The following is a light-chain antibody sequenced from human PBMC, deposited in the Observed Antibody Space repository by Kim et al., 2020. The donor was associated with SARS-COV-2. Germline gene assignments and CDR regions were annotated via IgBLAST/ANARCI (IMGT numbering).Light chain of an antibody. V-gene: IGKV1-39*01. Sequence: DIQMTQSPSSLSASVGDRVTITCRASQSISSYLNWYQQKPGKAPKLLIYAASSLQSGVPSRFSASGSGTDFTLTISSLQPEDFATYYCQQSYSTPLTIGGGTKVDIK. CDR1: QSISSY. CDR3: QQSYSTPLT. J-gene: IGKJ4*01. CDR2: AAS.